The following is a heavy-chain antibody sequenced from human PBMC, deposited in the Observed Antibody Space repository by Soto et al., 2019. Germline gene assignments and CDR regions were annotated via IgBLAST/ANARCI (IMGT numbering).Heavy chain of an antibody. Sequence: QVHLQQRGAGLLKPSETLSLNCVVSGESFSGYYWSWIRQTPGMGLGWIGEVDHRGSTTYNPSLKDRAFISIDSAKNQSSLDLTSDTAADRALYFCARYEYGNSLYGVDVWGQGTRVTVSS. D-gene: IGHD1-7*01. J-gene: IGHJ6*02. CDR2: VDHRGST. CDR3: ARYEYGNSLYGVDV. V-gene: IGHV4-34*02. CDR1: GESFSGYY.